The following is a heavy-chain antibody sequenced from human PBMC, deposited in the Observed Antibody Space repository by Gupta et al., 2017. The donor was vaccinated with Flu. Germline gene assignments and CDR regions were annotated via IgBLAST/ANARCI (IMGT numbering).Heavy chain of an antibody. V-gene: IGHV4-39*01. CDR3: ARTTVTTRDMGTAHFDY. J-gene: IGHJ4*02. CDR1: GGSISSSSYY. CDR2: IYYSGST. Sequence: QLQLQESGPGLVKPSETLSLTCTVSGGSISSSSYYWGWIRQPPGKGLEWIGSIYYSGSTYYNPSLKSRVTISVDTSKNQFSLKLSSVTAADTAVYYCARTTVTTRDMGTAHFDYWGQGTLVTVSS. D-gene: IGHD4-17*01.